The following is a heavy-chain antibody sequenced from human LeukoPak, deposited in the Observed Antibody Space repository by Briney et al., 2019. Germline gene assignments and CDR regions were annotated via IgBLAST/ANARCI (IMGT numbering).Heavy chain of an antibody. CDR1: GYTFASFG. CDR3: ARDRTIFGVADAFDI. D-gene: IGHD3-3*01. CDR2: INTHNGDT. V-gene: IGHV1-18*01. J-gene: IGHJ3*02. Sequence: ASVKVSCKASGYTFASFGITWVRQATGQGLEWMGWINTHNGDTNYAQKLQGRVTMTTDTSTSTAYMELRSLRSDDTAVYYCARDRTIFGVADAFDIWGQGTMVTVSS.